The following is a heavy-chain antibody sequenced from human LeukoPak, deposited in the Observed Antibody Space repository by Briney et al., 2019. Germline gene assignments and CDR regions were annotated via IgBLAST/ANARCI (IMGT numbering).Heavy chain of an antibody. D-gene: IGHD3-10*01. V-gene: IGHV3-21*01. Sequence: GGSLRLSCAASGFTFSSYSMNWVRQAPGKGLEWVSSISSSSSYIYYADSVKGRFTISRDNAKNSLYLRMNSLRAEDTAVYYCARGRDGSADFDYWGQGTLVTVSS. CDR1: GFTFSSYS. CDR2: ISSSSSYI. J-gene: IGHJ4*02. CDR3: ARGRDGSADFDY.